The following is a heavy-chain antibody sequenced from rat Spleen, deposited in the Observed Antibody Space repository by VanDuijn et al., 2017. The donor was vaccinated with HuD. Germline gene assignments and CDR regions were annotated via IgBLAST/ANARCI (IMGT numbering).Heavy chain of an antibody. CDR2: ITSGGSNT. CDR1: GFTFSNFV. V-gene: IGHV5-25*01. CDR3: AKRGWYYFDY. Sequence: EVQLVESGGGLVQPGRSLKLSCAASGFTFSNFVMAGVRQAPKKGLEWVASITSGGSNTYYPDSVKGRFTISRDNAKSTLYLEMGSLRSEDTATYYCAKRGWYYFDYWGQGVMVTVSS. J-gene: IGHJ2*01.